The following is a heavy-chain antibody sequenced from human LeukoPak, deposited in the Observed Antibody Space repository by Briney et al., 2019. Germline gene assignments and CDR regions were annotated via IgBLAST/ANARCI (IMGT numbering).Heavy chain of an antibody. D-gene: IGHD4-17*01. CDR2: IQYDGSNK. Sequence: GGSLRLSCAASGFTFSSYGMHWVRQAPGKGLEWVAFIQYDGSNKYYADSVKGRFTISRDNSKNTLYLQMNSLRAEDTAVYYCAKGGYGDHYYYYYYMDVWGKGTTVTVSS. J-gene: IGHJ6*03. V-gene: IGHV3-30*02. CDR1: GFTFSSYG. CDR3: AKGGYGDHYYYYYYMDV.